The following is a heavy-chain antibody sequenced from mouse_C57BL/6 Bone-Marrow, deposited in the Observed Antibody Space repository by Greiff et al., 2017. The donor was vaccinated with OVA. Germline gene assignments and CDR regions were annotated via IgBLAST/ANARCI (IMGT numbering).Heavy chain of an antibody. CDR2: IGPGSGST. D-gene: IGHD2-4*01. V-gene: IGHV1-77*01. CDR1: GYTFTDYY. J-gene: IGHJ1*03. Sequence: QVQLQQSGAELVKPGASVKISCKASGYTFTDYYINWVKQRPGQGLEWIGKIGPGSGSTYYNEKFKGKATMTADKSSSTAYMQLSSLTSEDSAVYFCAREEGYDYDGYWYFDVWGTGTTVTVSS. CDR3: AREEGYDYDGYWYFDV.